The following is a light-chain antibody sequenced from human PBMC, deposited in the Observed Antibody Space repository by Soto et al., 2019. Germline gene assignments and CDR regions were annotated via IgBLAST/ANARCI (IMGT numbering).Light chain of an antibody. J-gene: IGKJ1*01. CDR3: QQYNNWHPWT. V-gene: IGKV3D-15*01. CDR2: GES. CDR1: QSISSN. Sequence: EIVMTQSPATLSVSPGDRATISCRASQSISSNLAWYQQKPGQAPRLLIYGESTRATGIPARFSGSGSGTEFTLTISSLLSEDFAVYYCQQYNNWHPWTFGQGTKVEIK.